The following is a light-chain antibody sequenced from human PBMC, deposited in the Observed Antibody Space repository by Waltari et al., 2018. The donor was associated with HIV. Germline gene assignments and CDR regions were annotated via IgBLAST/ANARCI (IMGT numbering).Light chain of an antibody. Sequence: ETVLPQSPAPLSSSPGERATLSCRASQSVRSYLAWYQQSPGQAPRLLIYDASKRATGTPARFSGGGSGTDFTLTISSLEPEDFAVYFCQQRNKEGLAFGGGTKVEI. J-gene: IGKJ4*01. CDR3: QQRNKEGLA. CDR1: QSVRSY. V-gene: IGKV3-11*01. CDR2: DAS.